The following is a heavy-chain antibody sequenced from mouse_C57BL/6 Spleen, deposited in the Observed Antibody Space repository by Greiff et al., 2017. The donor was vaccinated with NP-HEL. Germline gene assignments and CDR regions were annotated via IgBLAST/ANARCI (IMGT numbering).Heavy chain of an antibody. CDR1: GYTFTDYN. D-gene: IGHD1-1*01. V-gene: IGHV1-18*01. Sequence: VQLQQSGPELVKPGASVKIPCKASGYTFTDYNMDWVKQSHGKSLEWIGDINPNNGGTIYNQKFKGKATLTVDKSSSTAYMELRSLTSEDTAVYYCARRDYYGSSYHAMDYWGQGTSVTVSS. J-gene: IGHJ4*01. CDR3: ARRDYYGSSYHAMDY. CDR2: INPNNGGT.